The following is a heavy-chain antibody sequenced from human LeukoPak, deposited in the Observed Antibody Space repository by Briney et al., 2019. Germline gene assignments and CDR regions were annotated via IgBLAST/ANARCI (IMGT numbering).Heavy chain of an antibody. V-gene: IGHV4-59*11. CDR2: IYYSWST. D-gene: IGHD4-17*01. CDR3: ARGGTTVTPGLLWFDP. Sequence: SETLSLTCSVSGDSISSHYWSWIRQPPGKGLEWIGYIYYSWSTKYNPSLKSRVTISVGTSKNQFSLKLSSVTAADTAVYYCARGGTTVTPGLLWFDPWGQGTLVTVSS. J-gene: IGHJ5*02. CDR1: GDSISSHY.